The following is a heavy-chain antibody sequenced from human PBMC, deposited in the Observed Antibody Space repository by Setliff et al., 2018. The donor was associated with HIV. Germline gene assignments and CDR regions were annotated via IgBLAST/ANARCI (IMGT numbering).Heavy chain of an antibody. CDR1: GGSFSDYY. CDR3: ARESPSSSWFYFDF. Sequence: SETLSLTCAVYGGSFSDYYWTWIRQSPGKGLEWIGEINRRGSTNYNPSLKSRVTVSVDTSKNQFSLKLGSVTAADTAVYYCARESPSSSWFYFDFWGQGTLVTVSS. V-gene: IGHV4-34*01. D-gene: IGHD6-13*01. CDR2: INRRGST. J-gene: IGHJ4*02.